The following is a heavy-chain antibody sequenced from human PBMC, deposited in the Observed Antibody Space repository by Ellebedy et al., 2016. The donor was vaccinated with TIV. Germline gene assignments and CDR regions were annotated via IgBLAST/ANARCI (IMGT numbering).Heavy chain of an antibody. D-gene: IGHD3-10*01. V-gene: IGHV3-33*01. Sequence: GGSLRLSXAASGFTFSNYGMHWVRQASGKGLEWVAVIWYDGSNKFYSDPVKGRFAISRDNSMNTLNLQMNSLRAEDTAVYYCARDLEGSGSYYNGNIDYWGQGILVTVSS. CDR1: GFTFSNYG. CDR3: ARDLEGSGSYYNGNIDY. J-gene: IGHJ4*02. CDR2: IWYDGSNK.